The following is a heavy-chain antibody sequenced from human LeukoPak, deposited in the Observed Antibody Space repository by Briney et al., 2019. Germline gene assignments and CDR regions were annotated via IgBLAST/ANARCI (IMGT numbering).Heavy chain of an antibody. V-gene: IGHV1-8*01. CDR3: ARVITFGGTGYNWFDP. CDR1: GYTFTSYD. CDR2: MNPDSGNT. J-gene: IGHJ5*02. D-gene: IGHD3-16*01. Sequence: ASVKVSCKASGYTFTSYDINWVRQATGQGLEWMGWMNPDSGNTGYAQKFQGRLTMTRNTSISTAYMELSSLRSEDTAVYYCARVITFGGTGYNWFDPWGQGTLVTVSS.